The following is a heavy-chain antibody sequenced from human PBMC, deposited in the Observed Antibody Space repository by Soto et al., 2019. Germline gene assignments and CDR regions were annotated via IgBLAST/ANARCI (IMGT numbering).Heavy chain of an antibody. CDR2: IIPILGIA. CDR3: AGGYREAGY. J-gene: IGHJ4*02. CDR1: GGTFSSYT. Sequence: QVQLVQSGAEVKKPGSSVKVSCKASGGTFSSYTISWVRQAPGQGLEWMGRIIPILGIANYAQKFQGRVTRTADKAPSTAYMELSSLRSEDTAVYYCAGGYREAGYWGQGTLVTVSS. D-gene: IGHD5-12*01. V-gene: IGHV1-69*02.